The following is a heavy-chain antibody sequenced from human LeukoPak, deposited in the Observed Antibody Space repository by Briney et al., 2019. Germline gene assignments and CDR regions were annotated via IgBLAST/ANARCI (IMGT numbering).Heavy chain of an antibody. V-gene: IGHV3-53*01. J-gene: IGHJ4*02. CDR1: GFTVSGNS. Sequence: GSLRLSCTVSGFTVSGNSMSWVRQAPGKGLEWVSFIYSDNTHYPDSVKGRFTISRDNSKNTLYLQMNSLRAEDTAVYYCARRAGTYSHPYDYWGQGTLVTVSS. CDR2: IYSDNT. CDR3: ARRAGTYSHPYDY. D-gene: IGHD6-19*01.